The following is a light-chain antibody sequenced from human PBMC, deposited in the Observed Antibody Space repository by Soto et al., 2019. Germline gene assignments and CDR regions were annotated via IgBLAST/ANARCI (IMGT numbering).Light chain of an antibody. CDR2: GAS. CDR1: QGTRSY. J-gene: IGKJ5*01. CDR3: QQLNAYPLT. Sequence: DIKLTQSPSFLSSSVGDRVTITCRASQGTRSYLAWFQQKPGRAPNLLIYGASTLQSGVPSRFSGSGSGTDFTLTISNLQPEDFATYYCQQLNAYPLTFGQGTRLEIK. V-gene: IGKV1-9*01.